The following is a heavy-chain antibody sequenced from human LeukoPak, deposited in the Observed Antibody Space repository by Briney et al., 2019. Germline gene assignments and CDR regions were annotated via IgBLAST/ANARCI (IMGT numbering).Heavy chain of an antibody. V-gene: IGHV3-66*01. CDR1: GLTVSSTY. CDR2: IYSGGST. D-gene: IGHD3-3*01. Sequence: GGSLRLSCAASGLTVSSTYMSWVRQTPGKGLEWVSVIYSGGSTYYADSVKGRFTISRDNSKNTLYLQMNSLRGEDTAVYYCARDLLEWYFDYWGQGTLVTVSS. CDR3: ARDLLEWYFDY. J-gene: IGHJ4*02.